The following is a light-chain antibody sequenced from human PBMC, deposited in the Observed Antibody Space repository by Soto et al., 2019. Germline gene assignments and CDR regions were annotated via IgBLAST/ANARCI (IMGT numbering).Light chain of an antibody. CDR2: DAS. CDR1: QSLSSGY. CDR3: QQYGSSPT. Sequence: EIVLRQCAGTLSLSPGERVTLSCRASQSLSSGYLAWYQQKFGQAPGLLIYDASRRATGIPERFSGSGSGTDFTLTINRLEPEDFAVYYCQQYGSSPTFGLGTKVDIK. V-gene: IGKV3-20*01. J-gene: IGKJ1*01.